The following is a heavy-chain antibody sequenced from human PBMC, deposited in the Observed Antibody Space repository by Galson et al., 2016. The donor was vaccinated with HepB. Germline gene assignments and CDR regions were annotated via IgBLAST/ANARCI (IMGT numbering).Heavy chain of an antibody. CDR2: ISTRRTT. CDR1: GLVFSNFG. CDR3: AKERLVRRIFDH. V-gene: IGHV3-23*01. D-gene: IGHD1-1*01. Sequence: SLRLSCAASGLVFSNFGLSWVRQAPGKGLEWVASISTRRTTDYSDSVQGRFTISRDNSNNTLYLQMNGLRAEDTAVYYCAKERLVRRIFDHWGQGTLLTVSS. J-gene: IGHJ4*02.